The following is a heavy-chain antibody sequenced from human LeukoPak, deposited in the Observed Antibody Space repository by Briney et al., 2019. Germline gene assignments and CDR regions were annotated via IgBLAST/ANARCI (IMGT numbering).Heavy chain of an antibody. D-gene: IGHD3-10*01. CDR2: INHSGST. CDR3: ASGRPNYYGSGSYDY. V-gene: IGHV4-34*01. CDR1: GGSFSGYY. Sequence: PSETLSLTCAVYGGSFSGYYWSWIRQPPGKGLEWIGEINHSGSTNYNPSLKSRVTISVDTSKNQFSLKLSSVTAADTAVYYCASGRPNYYGSGSYDYWGQGTLVTVSS. J-gene: IGHJ4*02.